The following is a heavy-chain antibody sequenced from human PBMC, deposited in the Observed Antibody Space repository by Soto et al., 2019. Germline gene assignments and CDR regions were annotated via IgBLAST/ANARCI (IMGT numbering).Heavy chain of an antibody. CDR3: ARERAVGIAVALNWFDP. J-gene: IGHJ5*02. Sequence: EVQLVESGGGLVQPGGSLRLSCAASGFTFSSYSMNWVRQAPGKGLEWVSYISSSSSTIYYADSVKGRFTISRANAKNSLELQMNSLRDEDTAVYYCARERAVGIAVALNWFDPWGQGTLVTVSS. CDR2: ISSSSSTI. CDR1: GFTFSSYS. D-gene: IGHD6-19*01. V-gene: IGHV3-48*02.